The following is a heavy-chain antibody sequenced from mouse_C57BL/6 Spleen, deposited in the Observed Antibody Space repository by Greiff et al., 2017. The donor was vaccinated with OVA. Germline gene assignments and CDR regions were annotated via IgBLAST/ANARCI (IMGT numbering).Heavy chain of an antibody. CDR2: ISNGGGST. V-gene: IGHV5-12*01. CDR3: ARQYGSSLYWYFDV. D-gene: IGHD1-1*01. CDR1: GFTFSDYY. Sequence: EVKLEESGGGLVQPGGSLKLSCAASGFTFSDYYMYWVRQTPEKRLEWVAYISNGGGSTYYPDTVKGRFTISRDNAKNTLYLQMSRLKSEDTAMYYCARQYGSSLYWYFDVWGTGTTVTVSS. J-gene: IGHJ1*03.